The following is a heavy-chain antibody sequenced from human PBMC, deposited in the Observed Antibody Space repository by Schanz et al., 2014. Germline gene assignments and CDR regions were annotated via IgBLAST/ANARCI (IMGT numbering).Heavy chain of an antibody. CDR2: LNTKTGNP. J-gene: IGHJ4*02. CDR1: GYSFSTYA. Sequence: QVHLVQSESELKNPGASVKVSCKTSGYSFSTYAMNWVRQAPGQGLEWMGWLNTKTGNPTYAQGFAGGYVFSLDTSVSTKHLKITNLKADDTAVYYCARGYCAGTSCPIFDYWGQGTLVTVSS. D-gene: IGHD2-2*01. CDR3: ARGYCAGTSCPIFDY. V-gene: IGHV7-4-1*02.